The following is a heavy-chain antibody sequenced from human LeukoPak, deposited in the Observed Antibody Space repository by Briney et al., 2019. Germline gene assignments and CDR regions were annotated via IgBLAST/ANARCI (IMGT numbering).Heavy chain of an antibody. V-gene: IGHV3-20*04. CDR2: INWNGGSR. CDR1: GFNFDDYV. Sequence: GGSLRLSCAASGFNFDDYVMSWVRQAPGKGLEWVSGINWNGGSRGYADSVKGRFTISRDNAKNSLYLQMNSLRAEDTALYYCARGNYYGSGSHYYMDVWGKGTTVTVSS. J-gene: IGHJ6*03. D-gene: IGHD3-10*01. CDR3: ARGNYYGSGSHYYMDV.